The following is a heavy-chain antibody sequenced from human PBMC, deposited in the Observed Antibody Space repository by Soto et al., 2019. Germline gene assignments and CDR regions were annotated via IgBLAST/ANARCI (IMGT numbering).Heavy chain of an antibody. CDR2: ISGSGGST. V-gene: IGHV3-23*01. J-gene: IGHJ6*02. CDR1: GFTFSSYA. CDR3: ASRRTYNNINYYGMDV. D-gene: IGHD1-1*01. Sequence: GGSLRLSCAASGFTFSSYAMSWVRQAPGKGLEWVSAISGSGGSTYYADSVKGRFTISRDNSKNTLYLQMNSLRAEDTAVYYGASRRTYNNINYYGMDVWGQGTTVTVSS.